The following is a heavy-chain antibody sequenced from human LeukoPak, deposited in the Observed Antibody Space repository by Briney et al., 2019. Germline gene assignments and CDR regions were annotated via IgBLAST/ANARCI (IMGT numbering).Heavy chain of an antibody. CDR3: ARGDFFCSSTRCYPNFFDY. CDR1: DYSISSGYY. CDR2: FYPGGNT. D-gene: IGHD2-2*01. J-gene: IGHJ4*02. V-gene: IGHV4-38-2*02. Sequence: SKTLSLTCIVSDYSISSGYYWGWIRPSPGKGLEWIGSFYPGGNTYYIPSLESRVTISVDSSRNQFSLRLSSVTAADTAVYYCARGDFFCSSTRCYPNFFDYWGQGTLVTVSS.